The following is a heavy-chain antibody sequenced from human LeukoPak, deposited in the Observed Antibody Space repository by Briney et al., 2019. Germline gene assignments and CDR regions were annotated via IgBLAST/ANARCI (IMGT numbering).Heavy chain of an antibody. Sequence: SGPTLVKPTQTLTLTCTFSGFSLSTSGVGVGWIRQPPGKALEWLALIYWDDDKRYSPSLKSRLTITKDTSKNQVVLTMTNMDPVGTATYYCAHRPWDWNVGHYWGQGTLVTVSS. V-gene: IGHV2-5*02. CDR2: IYWDDDK. CDR1: GFSLSTSGVG. CDR3: AHRPWDWNVGHY. J-gene: IGHJ4*02. D-gene: IGHD1-1*01.